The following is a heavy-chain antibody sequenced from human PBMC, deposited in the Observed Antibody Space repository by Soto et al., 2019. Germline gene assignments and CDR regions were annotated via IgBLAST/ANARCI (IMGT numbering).Heavy chain of an antibody. Sequence: SETLSLTCTVSGGSISSYYWSWIRQPPGKGLEWIGYIYYSGSTNYNPSLKSRVTISVDTSKNQFSLKLSSVTAADTAVYYCARVVVVVPAAMEALDIWGQGTMVTVSS. CDR2: IYYSGST. CDR1: GGSISSYY. CDR3: ARVVVVVPAAMEALDI. D-gene: IGHD2-2*01. J-gene: IGHJ3*02. V-gene: IGHV4-59*01.